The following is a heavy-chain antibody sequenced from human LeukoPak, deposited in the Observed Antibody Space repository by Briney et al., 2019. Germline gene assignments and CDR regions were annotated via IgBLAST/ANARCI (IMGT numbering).Heavy chain of an antibody. J-gene: IGHJ4*02. CDR2: IYYSGST. Sequence: SETLSLTCTVSGGSISSSSYYWGWIRQPPGKGLEWIGSIYYSGSTYYNPSLKSRVTISVDTSKNQFSLKLSSVTAADTAVYYCARAFDYGGNPFDYWGRGTLVTVSS. CDR1: GGSISSSSYY. V-gene: IGHV4-39*01. CDR3: ARAFDYGGNPFDY. D-gene: IGHD4-23*01.